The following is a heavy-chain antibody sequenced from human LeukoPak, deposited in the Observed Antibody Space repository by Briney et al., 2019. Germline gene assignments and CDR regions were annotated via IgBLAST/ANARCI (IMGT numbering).Heavy chain of an antibody. CDR2: ISGSGGST. CDR1: GFTFSSYA. CDR3: AKDPYDFWSGYYRFDY. J-gene: IGHJ4*02. V-gene: IGHV3-23*01. Sequence: PGGSLRLSCAASGFTFSSYAMSWVRQAPGKGLEWVSAISGSGGSTYYADPVEGRFTISRDNSKNTLYLQMNSLRAEDTAVYYCAKDPYDFWSGYYRFDYWGQGTLVTVSS. D-gene: IGHD3-3*01.